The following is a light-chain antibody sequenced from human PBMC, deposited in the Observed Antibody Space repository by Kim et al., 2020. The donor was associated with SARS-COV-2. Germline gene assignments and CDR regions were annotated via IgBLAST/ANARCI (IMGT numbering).Light chain of an antibody. CDR2: GAS. Sequence: VCPGERATLSCRASRILRNNLAWYQQKPGQVLRLLIYGASIRATDIPARFRGSGYGTEYTRTIDSRQSDDCAVYYCKQYNNWPFTFGPGTKVDIK. CDR3: KQYNNWPFT. V-gene: IGKV3-15*01. J-gene: IGKJ3*01. CDR1: RILRNN.